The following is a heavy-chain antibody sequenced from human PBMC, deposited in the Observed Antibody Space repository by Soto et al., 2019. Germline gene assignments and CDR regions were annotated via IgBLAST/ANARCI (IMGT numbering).Heavy chain of an antibody. D-gene: IGHD4-17*01. CDR2: ISYDGINK. CDR3: AKDLLLTTITTVGD. Sequence: QVQLVESGGGVVQPGRSLRLSCAASGFIFSTYGMHWVRQAPGKGLEWLSVISYDGINKYYADSVKGRFTISRDNSKNTLWLQMDSLRTEDTAVYYCAKDLLLTTITTVGDWGQGTLVTVSS. V-gene: IGHV3-30*18. J-gene: IGHJ4*02. CDR1: GFIFSTYG.